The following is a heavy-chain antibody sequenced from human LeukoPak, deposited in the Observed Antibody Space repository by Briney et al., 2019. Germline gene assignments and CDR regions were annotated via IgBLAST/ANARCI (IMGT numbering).Heavy chain of an antibody. Sequence: GGSLRLSCAASGFTFSSYSMNWVRRAPGKGLEWVSSISSSSSYIYYADSVKGRFTISRDNAKNSLYLQMNSLRAEDTAVYYCARDPGYSYGRNRPGHAFDIWGQGTMVTVSS. J-gene: IGHJ3*02. CDR2: ISSSSSYI. CDR1: GFTFSSYS. CDR3: ARDPGYSYGRNRPGHAFDI. D-gene: IGHD5-18*01. V-gene: IGHV3-21*01.